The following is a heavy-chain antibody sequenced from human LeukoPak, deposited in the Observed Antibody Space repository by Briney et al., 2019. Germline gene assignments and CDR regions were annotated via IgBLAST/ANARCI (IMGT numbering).Heavy chain of an antibody. CDR3: ARGGFCDGGCYSP. D-gene: IGHD2-15*01. CDR1: GFTFSFYW. Sequence: GGSLRLSCAASGFTFSFYWMSWVRQAPGKGLEWVANIKQDGSEKYYVDSVKGRFTISRDNAQNSLYLQMNSLRAEDTAIYHCARGGFCDGGCYSPWGQGTLVTVSS. CDR2: IKQDGSEK. V-gene: IGHV3-7*01. J-gene: IGHJ5*02.